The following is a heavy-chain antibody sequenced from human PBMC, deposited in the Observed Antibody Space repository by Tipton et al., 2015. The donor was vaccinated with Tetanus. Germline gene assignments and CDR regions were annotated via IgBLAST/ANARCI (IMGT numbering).Heavy chain of an antibody. CDR2: IYYSGST. D-gene: IGHD1-7*01. Sequence: TLSLTCTVSGGSVSSGSYYWSWIRQPPGKGLEWIGYIYYSGSTNYNPSLKSRVTISVDTSKNQFSLKLSSVTAADTAVYYCARDYTVWNSYGMDVWGQGTTVTVSS. CDR3: ARDYTVWNSYGMDV. J-gene: IGHJ6*02. V-gene: IGHV4-61*01. CDR1: GGSVSSGSYY.